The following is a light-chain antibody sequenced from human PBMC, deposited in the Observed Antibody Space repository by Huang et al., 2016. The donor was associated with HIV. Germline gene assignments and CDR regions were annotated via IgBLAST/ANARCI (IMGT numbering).Light chain of an antibody. V-gene: IGKV2-28*01. CDR1: QSLLHSNGYNY. CDR3: MQALQTPWT. CDR2: LGS. Sequence: SLPVTPGEPASISCRSSQSLLHSNGYNYLNWYLQKPGQSPQLLIYLGSNRASGVPDRFSGSGSGTDFTLKISRVEAADVGVYYCMQALQTPWTFGQGTKVEIK. J-gene: IGKJ1*01.